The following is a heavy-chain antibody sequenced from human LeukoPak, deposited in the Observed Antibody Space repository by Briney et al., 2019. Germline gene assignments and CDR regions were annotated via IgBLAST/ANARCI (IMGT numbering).Heavy chain of an antibody. D-gene: IGHD5-12*01. CDR1: GGSISSYY. CDR3: ARDRYSGYDGFGAFDI. Sequence: PSETLSLTCTVSGGSISSYYWSWIRQPPGKGLEWIGFIYYRGSTNYNPSLEGRVTISVDTSKNRFSLKLSSVTAADTAVCYCARDRYSGYDGFGAFDIWGQGTMVTVSS. CDR2: IYYRGST. J-gene: IGHJ3*02. V-gene: IGHV4-59*01.